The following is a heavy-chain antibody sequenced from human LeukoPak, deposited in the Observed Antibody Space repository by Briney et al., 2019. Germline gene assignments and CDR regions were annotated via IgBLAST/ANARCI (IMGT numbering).Heavy chain of an antibody. V-gene: IGHV3-21*03. Sequence: GESLRLSCAASGFAFNTYSMNWVRQAPGKGLEWVSFIFSSSTYIYYTDSVKGRFTISRDNARNSLYLQMDNLRAEDTGVYYCARDFYDGFALDYWGQGTLVTVSS. J-gene: IGHJ4*02. CDR1: GFAFNTYS. D-gene: IGHD2/OR15-2a*01. CDR2: IFSSSTYI. CDR3: ARDFYDGFALDY.